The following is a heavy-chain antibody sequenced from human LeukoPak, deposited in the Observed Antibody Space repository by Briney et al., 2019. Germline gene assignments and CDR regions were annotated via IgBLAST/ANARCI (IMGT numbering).Heavy chain of an antibody. Sequence: SETLSLTCSVSGGFNTHYYWTWIRQPPGKELEWIGYIYHSGSTKYNPSLKSRVTISVDTSKNHFSLKLSSVTAADTAVYYCARGRITMVRGVIPTLDYWGQGTLVTVSS. CDR3: ARGRITMVRGVIPTLDY. V-gene: IGHV4-59*01. J-gene: IGHJ4*02. D-gene: IGHD3-10*01. CDR2: IYHSGST. CDR1: GGFNTHYY.